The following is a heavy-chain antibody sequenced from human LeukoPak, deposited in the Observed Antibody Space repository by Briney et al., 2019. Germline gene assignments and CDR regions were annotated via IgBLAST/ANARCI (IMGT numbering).Heavy chain of an antibody. Sequence: GASVKVSFKASGYTFTGYYMHWVRQAPGQGLEWMGWINPNSGGTTYAQKFHGRVTMTRDTSISTAYMELSRLRSDDTAVYYCARDITGDIVVVPAAPFDYWGQGTLVTVSS. CDR3: ARDITGDIVVVPAAPFDY. J-gene: IGHJ4*02. CDR2: INPNSGGT. D-gene: IGHD2-2*01. V-gene: IGHV1-2*02. CDR1: GYTFTGYY.